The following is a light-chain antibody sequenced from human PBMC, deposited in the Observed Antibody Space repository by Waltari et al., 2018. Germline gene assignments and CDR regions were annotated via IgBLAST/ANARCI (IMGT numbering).Light chain of an antibody. CDR3: QSYDTSLSVV. CDR2: GST. V-gene: IGLV1-40*01. J-gene: IGLJ3*02. Sequence: QSVLTQPPSVSGAPGQRVTISCTGSGSNIGAGYDVHWYQPLPRAAPKLPIYGSTSRPLGVPDRFFGSTSGTSASLAITGLQAEDEADYYCQSYDTSLSVVFGGGTKLTVL. CDR1: GSNIGAGYD.